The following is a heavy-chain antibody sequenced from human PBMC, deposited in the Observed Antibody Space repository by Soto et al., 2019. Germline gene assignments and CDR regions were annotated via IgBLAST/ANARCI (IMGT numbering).Heavy chain of an antibody. J-gene: IGHJ5*01. CDR1: GGSISSSSYY. D-gene: IGHD3-22*01. V-gene: IGHV4-39*07. CDR2: IFYSGNT. Sequence: TLCLTCTVSGGSISSSSYYWGWIRQPPGKGLEWIGSIFYSGNTYYSPSLKSRVTISLDTSKNQFSLTLSAVTAADTAMYYCSTRAYDTNGYYRFDPWGQGTLVTVSS. CDR3: STRAYDTNGYYRFDP.